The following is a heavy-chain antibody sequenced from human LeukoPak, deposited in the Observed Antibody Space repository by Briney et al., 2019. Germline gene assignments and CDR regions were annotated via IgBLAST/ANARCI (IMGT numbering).Heavy chain of an antibody. V-gene: IGHV1-18*01. J-gene: IGHJ4*02. CDR1: GYTFSSYG. CDR3: ARCGGTNRSFDY. Sequence: ASVKVSCKASGYTFSSYGITWVRQAPGQGLEWMGWISPSSGNTNYVQNLQGRVSMTTDTSTSTVYMELRSLRSDDTAVYYCARCGGTNRSFDYWGPGTLVSVSS. D-gene: IGHD1-14*01. CDR2: ISPSSGNT.